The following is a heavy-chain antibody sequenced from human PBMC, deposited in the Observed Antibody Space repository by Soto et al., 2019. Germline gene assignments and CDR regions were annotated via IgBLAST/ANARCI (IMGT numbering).Heavy chain of an antibody. Sequence: QVQLQESGPGLVKPSQTLSLTCTVSGGSISSGDYYWGWIRQPPGRGLEWIGYIYYSGSTYYNPSLKSRVTISVDTSKNQFSLKLSSVTAADTAVYYCARDHYVYDILTGYGYYYGMDVWGQGTTVTVSS. CDR3: ARDHYVYDILTGYGYYYGMDV. CDR2: IYYSGST. CDR1: GGSISSGDYY. J-gene: IGHJ6*02. D-gene: IGHD3-9*01. V-gene: IGHV4-30-4*01.